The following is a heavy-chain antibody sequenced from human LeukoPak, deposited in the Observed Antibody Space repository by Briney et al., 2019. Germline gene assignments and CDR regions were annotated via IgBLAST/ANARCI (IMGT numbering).Heavy chain of an antibody. Sequence: SETLSLTCTVSGGSISGYYWTWIRQPAGKGLELIGNIYYSGSTNYNPSLKSRVTISVDTSKNQFSLKLSSVTAADTAVYYCARTAVGSLDYWGQGTLVTVSS. CDR3: ARTAVGSLDY. J-gene: IGHJ4*02. CDR1: GGSISGYY. CDR2: IYYSGST. D-gene: IGHD6-19*01. V-gene: IGHV4-59*01.